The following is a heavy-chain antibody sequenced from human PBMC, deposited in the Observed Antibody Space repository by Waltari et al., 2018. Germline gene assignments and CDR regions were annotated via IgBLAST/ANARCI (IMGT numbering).Heavy chain of an antibody. CDR1: GFTFSSYG. Sequence: QVQLVESGGGVVQPGRSLRLSCAASGFTFSSYGMHWVRQAPGKGLGWVAVIWYDGSNKYYADSVKGRFTISRDNSKNTLYLQMNSLRAEDTAMYYCAKDSHYDSSGYYYPGYWGQGTLVTVSS. CDR2: IWYDGSNK. V-gene: IGHV3-30*18. CDR3: AKDSHYDSSGYYYPGY. J-gene: IGHJ4*02. D-gene: IGHD3-22*01.